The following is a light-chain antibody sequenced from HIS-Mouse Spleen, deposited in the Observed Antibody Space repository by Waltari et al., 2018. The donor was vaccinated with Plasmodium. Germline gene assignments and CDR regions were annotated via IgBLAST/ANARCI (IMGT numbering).Light chain of an antibody. Sequence: PMTPSPSSLSSSVGDSVPITCRASQSISIYLNWYPQKPGKAPKLLIYAASSLQSGVPSRVSGSGSGTDFTLTISSLQPEDFATYYCQQSYSTWTFGQGTKVEIK. J-gene: IGKJ1*01. CDR3: QQSYSTWT. CDR2: AAS. CDR1: QSISIY. V-gene: IGKV1-39*01.